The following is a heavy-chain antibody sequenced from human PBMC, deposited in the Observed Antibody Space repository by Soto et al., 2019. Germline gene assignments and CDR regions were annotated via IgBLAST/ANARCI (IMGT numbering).Heavy chain of an antibody. V-gene: IGHV4-59*08. CDR2: VYYSGST. D-gene: IGHD3-9*01. Sequence: SATLSLTCSFLCYSIFSYYWSWILKPTRLGLEWIGYVYYSGSTSYNPSLKRRVTFSADSSRGQFSLRLNSVTAADTAVYYCARTVLGPDLLADSFVDYYYYMDVWGQGTTVTVSS. J-gene: IGHJ6*03. CDR3: ARTVLGPDLLADSFVDYYYYMDV. CDR1: CYSIFSYY.